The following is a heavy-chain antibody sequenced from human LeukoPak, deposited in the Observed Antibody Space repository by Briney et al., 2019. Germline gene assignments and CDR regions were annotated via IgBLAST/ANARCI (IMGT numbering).Heavy chain of an antibody. V-gene: IGHV4-30-4*08. Sequence: SETLSLTCTVSGGSISSGDYYWSWIRQPPGKGLEWIGYIYYSGSTYYNPSLRSRVTISVDTSKNQFSLKLSSVTAADTAVYYCARDDGDDRDWFDHWGQGILVTISS. D-gene: IGHD4-17*01. CDR3: ARDDGDDRDWFDH. CDR2: IYYSGST. CDR1: GGSISSGDYY. J-gene: IGHJ5*02.